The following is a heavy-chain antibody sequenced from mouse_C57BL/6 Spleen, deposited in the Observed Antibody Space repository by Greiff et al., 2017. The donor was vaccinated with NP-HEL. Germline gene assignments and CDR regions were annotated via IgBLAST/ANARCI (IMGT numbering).Heavy chain of an antibody. V-gene: IGHV1-64*01. Sequence: VKLQQPGAELVKPGASVKLSCKASGYTFTSYWMHWVKQRPGPGLEWIGMIHPNSGSTNYNEKFKSKATLTVDKSSSTAYMQLSSLTSEDSAVYYCARGGYGSINWYFDVWGTGTTVTVSS. CDR3: ARGGYGSINWYFDV. D-gene: IGHD1-1*01. J-gene: IGHJ1*03. CDR2: IHPNSGST. CDR1: GYTFTSYW.